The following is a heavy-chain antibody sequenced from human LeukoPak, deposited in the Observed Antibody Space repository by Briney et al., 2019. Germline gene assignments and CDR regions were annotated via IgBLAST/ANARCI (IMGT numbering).Heavy chain of an antibody. J-gene: IGHJ5*02. CDR1: GYTFTGYY. Sequence: ASVKVSCKASGYTFTGYYIHWVRQAPGQGLEWMGWINPNSGGTNYAQKFQGWVTMTRDTSISTAYMELSRLRSDDTAVYYCAREEYSSGWYAYNWFDPWGQGTLVTVSS. CDR2: INPNSGGT. CDR3: AREEYSSGWYAYNWFDP. D-gene: IGHD6-19*01. V-gene: IGHV1-2*04.